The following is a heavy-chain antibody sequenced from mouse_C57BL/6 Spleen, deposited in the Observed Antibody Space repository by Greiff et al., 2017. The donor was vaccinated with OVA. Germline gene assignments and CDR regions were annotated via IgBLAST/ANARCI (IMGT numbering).Heavy chain of an antibody. CDR1: GFTFSSYG. D-gene: IGHD4-1*01. Sequence: EVQGVESGGDLVKPGGSLKLSCAASGFTFSSYGMSWVRQTPDKRLEWVATISSGGSYTYYPDSVKGRFTISRDNAKNTLYLQMSSLKSEDTAMYYCARDGDWGSDFDYWGQGTTLTVSS. J-gene: IGHJ2*01. CDR3: ARDGDWGSDFDY. V-gene: IGHV5-6*01. CDR2: ISSGGSYT.